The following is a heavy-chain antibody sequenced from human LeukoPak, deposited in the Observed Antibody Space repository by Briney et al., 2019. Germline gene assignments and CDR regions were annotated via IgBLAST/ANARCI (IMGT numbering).Heavy chain of an antibody. CDR2: IYYSGST. J-gene: IGHJ6*02. Sequence: SETLSLTCTVSGGSISSSSYYWGWIRQPPGKGLEWIGSIYYSGSTYYNPSLKSRVTISVDTSKNQFSLKLSSVTAADTAVYYCAILNRPDYGDYDGMDVWGQGTTVTVSS. D-gene: IGHD4-17*01. CDR3: AILNRPDYGDYDGMDV. CDR1: GGSISSSSYY. V-gene: IGHV4-39*07.